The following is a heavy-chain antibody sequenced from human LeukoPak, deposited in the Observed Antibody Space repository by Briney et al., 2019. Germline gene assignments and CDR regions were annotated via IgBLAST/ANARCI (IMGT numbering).Heavy chain of an antibody. CDR3: AREWDYEGRGFFFSY. CDR2: IVPLFGTA. CDR1: GGTFSSYA. D-gene: IGHD3-22*01. J-gene: IGHJ4*02. V-gene: IGHV1-69*13. Sequence: SVNVSCKASGGTFSSYAISWVRQARGQGLEWMGGIVPLFGTANYAQKFQGRVTITADESTSTVYMAMSSLRSEDTAVYYCAREWDYEGRGFFFSYWGQGTLVTVSS.